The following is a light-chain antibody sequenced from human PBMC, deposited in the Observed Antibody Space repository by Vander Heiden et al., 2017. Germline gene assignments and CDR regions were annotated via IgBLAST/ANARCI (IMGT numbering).Light chain of an antibody. CDR2: GAS. V-gene: IGKV3-20*01. Sequence: ELVLTQSPGTLSLSPGARATLSCRASQSVSSSYLAWYKQKPGQAPRLLIYGASSRATGIPDRFSGSGSGTDFTLTISRLEPEDFAVYYCQQDGSTSWTFGQGTKVEIK. CDR1: QSVSSSY. CDR3: QQDGSTSWT. J-gene: IGKJ1*01.